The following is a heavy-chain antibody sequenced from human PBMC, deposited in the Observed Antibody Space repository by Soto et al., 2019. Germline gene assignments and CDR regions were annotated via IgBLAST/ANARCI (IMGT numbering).Heavy chain of an antibody. CDR2: ISSSSSYI. CDR1: GFTFSCYS. D-gene: IGHD6-19*01. V-gene: IGHV3-21*01. CDR3: ARAPVAGTVWFDP. J-gene: IGHJ5*02. Sequence: GGSLRLSCAASGFTFSCYSMNWVRPAPGKGLERVSSISSSSSYIYYADSVKGRFTISRDNAKNSLYLQMNSLRAEDTAVYYCARAPVAGTVWFDPWGQGTLVTVSS.